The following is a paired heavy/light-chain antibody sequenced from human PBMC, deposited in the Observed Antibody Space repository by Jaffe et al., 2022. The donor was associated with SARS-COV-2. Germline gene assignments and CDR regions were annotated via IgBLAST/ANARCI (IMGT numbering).Heavy chain of an antibody. D-gene: IGHD6-13*01. CDR2: IYASGST. Sequence: QVQLQESGPGLVKPSQTLSLTCTVSGGSISSGSFYWSWIRQPAGQGLEWIGRIYASGSTSYNPSLKSRVTISLDTSKNQFSLKLTSVTAADTAVYYCARDKGAAAGSAFDIWGQGTMVTVSS. J-gene: IGHJ3*02. CDR1: GGSISSGSFY. V-gene: IGHV4-61*02. CDR3: ARDKGAAAGSAFDI.
Light chain of an antibody. CDR3: QQYYSTPPLT. J-gene: IGKJ4*01. V-gene: IGKV4-1*01. CDR1: QSVLYKSNNKNY. Sequence: DIVMTQSPDSLAVSLGERATINCKSSQSVLYKSNNKNYLAWYQQKPGQPPKLLIYWASTRESGVPDRFSGSGSGTDFTLTISSLQAEDVAVYYCQQYYSTPPLTFGGGTKVEIK. CDR2: WAS.